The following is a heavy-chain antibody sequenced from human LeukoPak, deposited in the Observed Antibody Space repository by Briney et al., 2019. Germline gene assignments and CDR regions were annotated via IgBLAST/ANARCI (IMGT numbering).Heavy chain of an antibody. CDR2: IASGVTT. J-gene: IGHJ4*02. D-gene: IGHD2-15*01. CDR1: GFTFSAYA. Sequence: PGGSLRLSCTPSGFTFSAYAMTWVRQAPGKGLEWVSSIASGVTTYYTDSVKGRFTIPRDNSMNTLYLQMNSLRVEDTAIYYCARIWASATDSWGQGTLVTVSS. CDR3: ARIWASATDS. V-gene: IGHV3-23*01.